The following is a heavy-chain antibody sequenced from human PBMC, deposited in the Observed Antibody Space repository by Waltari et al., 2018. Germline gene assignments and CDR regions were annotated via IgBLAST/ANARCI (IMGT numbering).Heavy chain of an antibody. CDR2: ISSTREII. CDR1: GFTFSDFY. D-gene: IGHD3-22*01. V-gene: IGHV3-11*01. Sequence: QVQLVESGGRFVKPGGSLRLSCAASGFTFSDFYMSWIRQVPGRGLEWVAYISSTREIIYYADSVRGRFTISRDNARKSLYLDMNSLRAEDTAVYYCARAGFDHQSSGYGMDVWGQGP. J-gene: IGHJ6*02. CDR3: ARAGFDHQSSGYGMDV.